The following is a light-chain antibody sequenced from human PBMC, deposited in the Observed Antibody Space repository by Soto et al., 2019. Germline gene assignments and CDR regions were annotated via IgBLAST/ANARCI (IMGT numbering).Light chain of an antibody. CDR3: QQRYHWPPLT. CDR1: QSVVRY. V-gene: IGKV3-11*01. Sequence: EIVLTQSPVTLSLSPGDTATLSCRASQSVVRYVAWYQQKPGQAPRLLIYDATIRASGIPARFSGSGSGTDFSLTISSLEPEDFAVYYCQQRYHWPPLTFGGGTKVGVK. CDR2: DAT. J-gene: IGKJ4*01.